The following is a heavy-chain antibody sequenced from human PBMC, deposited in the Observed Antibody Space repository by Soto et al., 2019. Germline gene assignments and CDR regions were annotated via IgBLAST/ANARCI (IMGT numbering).Heavy chain of an antibody. CDR3: ASYFDRSGYYYSEPVYYFDY. J-gene: IGHJ4*02. CDR2: ISSDSSAI. Sequence: EVRLVESGGGLARPGGSLRLSCAASGFTFSTSTMNWVRQAPGKGREGVSYISSDSSAIYYADSVKGRFTISRDNAKNSLYLQMNSLRDEDTALYYCASYFDRSGYYYSEPVYYFDYWGQGTLVAVSS. V-gene: IGHV3-48*02. D-gene: IGHD3-22*01. CDR1: GFTFSTST.